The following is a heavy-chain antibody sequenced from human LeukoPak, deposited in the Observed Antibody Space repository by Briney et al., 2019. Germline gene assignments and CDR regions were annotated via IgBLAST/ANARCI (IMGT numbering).Heavy chain of an antibody. CDR1: GFTFSSYW. V-gene: IGHV3-23*01. J-gene: IGHJ4*02. CDR2: IGGSGDNT. CDR3: AKGVWNCGGDCYSTFDY. D-gene: IGHD2-21*02. Sequence: GGSLRLSCAASGFTFSSYWMHWVRQVPGKGLEWVSAIGGSGDNTYYADSVKGRFTISRENSKNTLSLQMNSLRAEDTAVYYCAKGVWNCGGDCYSTFDYWGQGTLVTVSS.